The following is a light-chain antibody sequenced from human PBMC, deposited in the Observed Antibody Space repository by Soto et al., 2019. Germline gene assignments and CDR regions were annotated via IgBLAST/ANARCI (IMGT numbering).Light chain of an antibody. CDR1: QTVGSN. CDR2: DAS. J-gene: IGKJ1*01. V-gene: IGKV3D-15*01. CDR3: QQNKDWPGT. Sequence: EIVMTQSPATLSVSPGERATLSCRASQTVGSNLAWYQQKRGQAPRLLIYDASTRATGIPARFSGSGSGTDFTLTISSLQSEDFGVYYCQQNKDWPGTFGQGTKVEIK.